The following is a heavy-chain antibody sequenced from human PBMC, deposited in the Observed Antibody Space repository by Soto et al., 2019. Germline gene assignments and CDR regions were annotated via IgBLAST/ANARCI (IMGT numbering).Heavy chain of an antibody. CDR1: GGSINSGDYY. J-gene: IGHJ6*02. CDR2: IYYSGST. D-gene: IGHD3-22*01. CDR3: ARRYYDSSGYGMDV. V-gene: IGHV4-61*08. Sequence: PSETLSLTCTVSGGSINSGDYYWTWLRQPPGKGLEWIGYIYYSGSTNYNPSLKSRVTISVDTSKNQFSLKLSSVTAADTAVYYCARRYYDSSGYGMDVWGQGTTVTVSS.